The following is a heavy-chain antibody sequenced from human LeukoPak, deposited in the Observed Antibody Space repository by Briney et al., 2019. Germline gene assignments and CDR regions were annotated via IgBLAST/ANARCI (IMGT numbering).Heavy chain of an antibody. CDR3: ARFYFPTHFDD. CDR2: IIPIFGTA. Sequence: SVTVSCKASGGTFSSYAISWVRQAHGQGLEWMGGIIPIFGTANYAQKFQGRVTITADKSTSTAYMELSRLRSDDTAVYYCARFYFPTHFDDWGQGTLITVSS. CDR1: GGTFSSYA. V-gene: IGHV1-69*06. J-gene: IGHJ4*02. D-gene: IGHD2/OR15-2a*01.